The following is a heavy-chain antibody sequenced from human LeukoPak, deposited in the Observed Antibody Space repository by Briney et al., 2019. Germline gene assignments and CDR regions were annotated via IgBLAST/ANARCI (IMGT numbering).Heavy chain of an antibody. CDR1: GGAISNTNW. CDR2: IYYSGST. J-gene: IGHJ4*02. CDR3: ARDTSWYGLDY. D-gene: IGHD6-13*01. V-gene: IGHV4-4*02. Sequence: PSETPSLTCGVSGGAISNTNWWNWVRQPPGKGLEWIGYIYYSGSTNYNPSLKSRVTISVDTSKNQFSLKLSSVTAADTAVYYCARDTSWYGLDYWGQGTLVTVSS.